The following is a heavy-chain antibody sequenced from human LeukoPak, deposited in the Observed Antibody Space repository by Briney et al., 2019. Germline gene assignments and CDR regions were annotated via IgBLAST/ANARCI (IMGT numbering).Heavy chain of an antibody. V-gene: IGHV4-34*01. CDR3: AKTPTALVRGGYYFDN. CDR1: GGSFSDHY. Sequence: SETLSLTCAVYGGSFSDHYWSWIRQPPGKGLEWIGDINHSGSTDYNPSLKSRVTMSVDTSKNQFSLKLSSVTAADTAVYYCAKTPTALVRGGYYFDNWGQGTLVTVS. D-gene: IGHD6-6*01. CDR2: INHSGST. J-gene: IGHJ4*02.